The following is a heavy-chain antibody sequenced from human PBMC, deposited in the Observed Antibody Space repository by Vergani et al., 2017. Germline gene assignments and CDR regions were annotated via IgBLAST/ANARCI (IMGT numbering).Heavy chain of an antibody. V-gene: IGHV2-5*02. Sequence: QITLKKSGPTLVKPTQTLTLTCTFSGFSLSTSGVGVGWIRQPPGKALEWLALIYWDDDKRYSPSLKSRLTITKDTSKNQVVLTMTNMDPVDTATYYCAQRIAAAGSYYYYMDVWGKGTTVTVSS. CDR1: GFSLSTSGVG. CDR3: AQRIAAAGSYYYYMDV. CDR2: IYWDDDK. J-gene: IGHJ6*03. D-gene: IGHD6-13*01.